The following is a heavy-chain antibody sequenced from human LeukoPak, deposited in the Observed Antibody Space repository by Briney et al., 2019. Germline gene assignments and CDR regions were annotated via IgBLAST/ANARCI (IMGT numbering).Heavy chain of an antibody. V-gene: IGHV4-30-2*01. CDR3: ASDQGYSYGYVGAFDI. D-gene: IGHD5-18*01. CDR1: GGSISSGGYS. CDR2: IYHSGST. J-gene: IGHJ3*02. Sequence: SETLSLTCAVSGGSISSGGYSWSWIRRPPGKGLEWIGYIYHSGSTYYNPSLKSRVTISVDRSKNQFSLKLSSVTAADTAVYYCASDQGYSYGYVGAFDIWGQGTMVTVSS.